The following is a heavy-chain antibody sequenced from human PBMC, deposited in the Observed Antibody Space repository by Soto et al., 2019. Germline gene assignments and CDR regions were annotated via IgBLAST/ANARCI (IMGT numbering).Heavy chain of an antibody. V-gene: IGHV1-69*02. CDR3: ASSPPVVPAALKGGDYYYYYYMDV. D-gene: IGHD2-2*01. J-gene: IGHJ6*03. CDR2: IIPILGIA. CDR1: WGPLSSPT. Sequence: GGSVKVSCQASWGPLSSPTFNLVGQAPRQRAERVGKIIPILGIANYAQKFQGRVTITADKSTSTAYMELSSLRSEDTAVYYCASSPPVVPAALKGGDYYYYYYMDVWGKGTTVTVSS.